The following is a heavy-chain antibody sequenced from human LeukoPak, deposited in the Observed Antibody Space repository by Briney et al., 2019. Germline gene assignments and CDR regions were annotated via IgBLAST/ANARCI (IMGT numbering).Heavy chain of an antibody. Sequence: GRSLRLSCAASGFTLSSYGMHWVRQAPGKGLEWVAVISYDGSNKYYADSVKGRFTISRDSSKNTLYLQMNSLRAEDTAVYYCAKDYSGYDEGDAFDIWGQGTMVTVSS. J-gene: IGHJ3*02. CDR1: GFTLSSYG. D-gene: IGHD5-12*01. CDR3: AKDYSGYDEGDAFDI. CDR2: ISYDGSNK. V-gene: IGHV3-30*18.